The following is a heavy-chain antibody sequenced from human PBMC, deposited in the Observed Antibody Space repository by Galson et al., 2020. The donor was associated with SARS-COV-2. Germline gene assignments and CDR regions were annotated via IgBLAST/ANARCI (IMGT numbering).Heavy chain of an antibody. CDR1: GFSLSTRGMC. V-gene: IGHV2-70*11. J-gene: IGHJ4*02. CDR2: LDWDDDK. D-gene: IGHD6-13*01. Sequence: SGPTLVKPTQTLTLHCTFSGFSLSTRGMCVSWIRQPPGKALEWLARLDWDDDKYYSTSLKTRLTISKDTSKNQVVLTMTNMDPVDTATYYCARAIAAAGAAIDSWGQGTLVTVSS. CDR3: ARAIAAAGAAIDS.